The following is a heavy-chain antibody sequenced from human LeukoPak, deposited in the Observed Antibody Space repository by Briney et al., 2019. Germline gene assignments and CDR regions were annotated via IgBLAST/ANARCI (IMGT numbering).Heavy chain of an antibody. V-gene: IGHV5-51*01. CDR1: GYSFTSYW. Sequence: GESLKISCKGSGYSFTSYWIGWVRQMPGKRLEWMGIIDPGDSDTRYSPSFQGQVTISADKSISTAYLQWSSLKASDTAMYYCAREYCSGGSCDNWFDPWGQGTLVTVSS. J-gene: IGHJ5*02. CDR3: AREYCSGGSCDNWFDP. D-gene: IGHD2-15*01. CDR2: IDPGDSDT.